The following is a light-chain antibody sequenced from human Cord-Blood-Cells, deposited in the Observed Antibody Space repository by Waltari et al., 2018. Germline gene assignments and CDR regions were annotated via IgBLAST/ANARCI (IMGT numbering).Light chain of an antibody. CDR1: QSVSSN. V-gene: IGKV3-15*01. CDR3: QQYNNWPPLT. J-gene: IGKJ4*01. CDR2: GAS. Sequence: EIVMQSPATLSVSPGERATLSCRASQSVSSNLAWYQQKPGQAPRLLIYGASTRATGIPARFSGSGSGTEFTLTISSLQSEDFAVYYCQQYNNWPPLTFGGGTKVEIK.